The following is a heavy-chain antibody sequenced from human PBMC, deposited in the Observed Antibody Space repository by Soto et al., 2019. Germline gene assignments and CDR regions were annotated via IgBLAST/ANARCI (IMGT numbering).Heavy chain of an antibody. V-gene: IGHV3-9*01. CDR3: TKARLWGGDGYNSYYYNAMDV. Sequence: EMQLVESGGGLVQPGMSLRLSCAASGFTFDDYAMYWVRQVPGKGLEWVSGISWNSGRIGYADSVKGRFTISRDNAKNSLDLQMNSLRPEDTALYYCTKARLWGGDGYNSYYYNAMDVWGQGTTVTVS. D-gene: IGHD3-16*01. CDR2: ISWNSGRI. J-gene: IGHJ6*02. CDR1: GFTFDDYA.